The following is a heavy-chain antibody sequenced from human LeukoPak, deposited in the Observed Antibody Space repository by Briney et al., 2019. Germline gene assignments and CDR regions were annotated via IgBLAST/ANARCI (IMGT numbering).Heavy chain of an antibody. J-gene: IGHJ3*02. CDR1: GFTFSRYS. V-gene: IGHV3-48*04. CDR3: TRDSPPDI. CDR2: ISSSSTTI. Sequence: GGSLRLSCAASGFTFSRYSMNWVRQAPGKGLEWVSYISSSSTTIYYADSVKGRFTIYRDNAKNSMYLQMNSVRAEDTAVYYCTRDSPPDIWGQGTMVTVSS.